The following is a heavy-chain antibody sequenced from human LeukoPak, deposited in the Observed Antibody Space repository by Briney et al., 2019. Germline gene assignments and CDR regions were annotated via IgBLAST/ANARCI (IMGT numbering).Heavy chain of an antibody. CDR2: ISYDGSNK. J-gene: IGHJ4*02. D-gene: IGHD6-19*01. V-gene: IGHV3-30-3*01. CDR3: ARLPYSSGWEYYFDY. Sequence: PGGSLRLSCAASGFTFSSYAMHWVRQAPGKGLEWVALISYDGSNKYYADSVKGRFTISRDNSKNTLYLQMNSLRAEDTAVYYCARLPYSSGWEYYFDYWGQGTLVTVSS. CDR1: GFTFSSYA.